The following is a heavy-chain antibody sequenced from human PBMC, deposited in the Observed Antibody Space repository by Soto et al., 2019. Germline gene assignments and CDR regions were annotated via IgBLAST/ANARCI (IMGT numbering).Heavy chain of an antibody. D-gene: IGHD2-15*01. J-gene: IGHJ4*02. V-gene: IGHV3-33*01. CDR2: IWFDGSNK. CDR3: ARGQLPAATTYFDF. CDR1: GFTFSSYA. Sequence: VGSLRLSCAASGFTFSSYAIHWVRQAPGKGLEWVAIIWFDGSNKYYADSVKGRFSISRDNSKNTLFLQMDSLRAEDTAVYYCARGQLPAATTYFDFWGQGTLVTVS.